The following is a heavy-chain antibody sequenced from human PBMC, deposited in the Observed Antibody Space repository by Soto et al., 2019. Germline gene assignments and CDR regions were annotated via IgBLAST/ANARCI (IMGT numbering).Heavy chain of an antibody. CDR1: GFTFSTYW. V-gene: IGHV3-74*01. CDR3: ARVRNGDWYFDS. J-gene: IGHJ4*02. Sequence: EVQLVEAGGGLVQPGGSLRLSCAASGFTFSTYWMHWVRQVPGKGLVWVSRINIDGSTTSYADSVRGRFTISRDNAKDTVYLQMNSLRAEDTAVYYCARVRNGDWYFDSGGQGTLVTVSS. D-gene: IGHD4-17*01. CDR2: INIDGSTT.